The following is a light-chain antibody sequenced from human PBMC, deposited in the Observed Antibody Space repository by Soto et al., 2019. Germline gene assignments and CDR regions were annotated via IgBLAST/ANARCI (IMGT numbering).Light chain of an antibody. CDR1: QSIRGW. CDR2: EAS. Sequence: IQISHSPATLSASVGLTLTITCRASQSIRGWSAWYKQRPRVAPRPLIYEASTLQSGVPSSFSGSGYGTVFTLTISNMKPDDYATYYCQQYDVYSTFGQGTKVDIK. CDR3: QQYDVYST. J-gene: IGKJ1*01. V-gene: IGKV1-5*03.